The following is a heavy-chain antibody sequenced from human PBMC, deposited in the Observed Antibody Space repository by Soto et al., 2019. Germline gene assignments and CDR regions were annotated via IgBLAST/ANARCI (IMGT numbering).Heavy chain of an antibody. J-gene: IGHJ6*02. CDR1: GASIRGFY. D-gene: IGHD1-26*01. CDR3: AKWEGLGSDYYYYAMDV. V-gene: IGHV4-4*07. CDR2: IYHSGYT. Sequence: SETLSLTCTVSGASIRGFYWSWIRKSAGKGLEWIGRIYHSGYTFYNPSLKSRVTMSVDTSKNQFSLKLRSVTAADTAVYYCAKWEGLGSDYYYYAMDVWGQGTTVTVSS.